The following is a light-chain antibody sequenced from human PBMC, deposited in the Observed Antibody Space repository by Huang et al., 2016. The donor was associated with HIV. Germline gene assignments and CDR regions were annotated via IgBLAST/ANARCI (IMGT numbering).Light chain of an antibody. Sequence: DIQMTQSPLSLSASVGDRVTITCRASQGIRNSLAWYQQKPGKSPKLLVYAASRLESGVPSWCSGSGSGTNFTLTISSLQPEDFATYYCQQYHSSWTFGQGTKVEIK. CDR3: QQYHSSWT. CDR1: QGIRNS. CDR2: AAS. J-gene: IGKJ1*01. V-gene: IGKV1-NL1*01.